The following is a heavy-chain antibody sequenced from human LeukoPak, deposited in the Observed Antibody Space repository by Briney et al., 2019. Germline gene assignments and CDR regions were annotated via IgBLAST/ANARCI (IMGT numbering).Heavy chain of an antibody. J-gene: IGHJ6*03. Sequence: GGSLRLSCAASGFTFSSYAMSWVRQAPGKGLEWVSAISGSGGSTYYADSVKGRFTISRDNSKNTLYLQMNSLRAEDTTVYYCAKDQGSRPYYMDVWGKGTTVTVSS. V-gene: IGHV3-23*01. CDR3: AKDQGSRPYYMDV. D-gene: IGHD3-10*01. CDR2: ISGSGGST. CDR1: GFTFSSYA.